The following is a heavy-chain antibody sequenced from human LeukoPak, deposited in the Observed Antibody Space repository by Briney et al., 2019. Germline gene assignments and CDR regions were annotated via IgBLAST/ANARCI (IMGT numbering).Heavy chain of an antibody. CDR1: GGSFSDS. V-gene: IGHV4-34*01. CDR2: IYYSGST. D-gene: IGHD6-19*01. J-gene: IGHJ4*02. Sequence: PSETLSLTCAVYGGSFSDSWSWIRQPPGKGLEWIGSIYYSGSTYYNPSLKSRVTISVDTSKNQFSLKLSSVTAADTAVYYCASCSSGWLIDYWGQGTLVTVSS. CDR3: ASCSSGWLIDY.